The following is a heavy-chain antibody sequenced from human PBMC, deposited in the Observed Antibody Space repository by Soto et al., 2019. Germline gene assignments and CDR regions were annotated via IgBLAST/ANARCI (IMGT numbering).Heavy chain of an antibody. Sequence: EVQLVESGGGLVQPGGSLRLSCAASGFTVSSNYMSWVRQAPGKGLEWVSVIYSGGSTYYADSVKGRFTISRDNSKNTLDRQMNSLRAEDTAVYYCARAGYYDSSGYLPTYYYYYGMDVWGQGTTVTVSS. CDR1: GFTVSSNY. CDR2: IYSGGST. V-gene: IGHV3-66*01. J-gene: IGHJ6*02. D-gene: IGHD3-22*01. CDR3: ARAGYYDSSGYLPTYYYYYGMDV.